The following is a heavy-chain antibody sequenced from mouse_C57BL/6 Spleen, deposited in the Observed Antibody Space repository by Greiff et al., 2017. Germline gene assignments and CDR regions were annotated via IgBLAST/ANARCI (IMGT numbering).Heavy chain of an antibody. J-gene: IGHJ4*01. D-gene: IGHD2-1*01. CDR1: GYSFTGYF. CDR2: INPYNGGT. CDR3: TLYYGNYSAMDD. V-gene: IGHV1-19*01. Sequence: EVQLQQSGPVLVKPGASVKMSCKASGYSFTGYFMNWVMQSHGKSLEWIGVINPYNGGTIYNQKFKGKATLTVDKSSSTAYMELNSLTSEDSVVYYSTLYYGNYSAMDDWGQGTSVTVSS.